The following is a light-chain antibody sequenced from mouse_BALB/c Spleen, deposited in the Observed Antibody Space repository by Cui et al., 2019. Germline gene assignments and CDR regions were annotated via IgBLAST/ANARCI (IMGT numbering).Light chain of an antibody. Sequence: NMMMTQEQEAQEEEAGEKGTMSCKSSQSVLYSSNQKNYLAWYQQKPGQSPKLLIYWASTRESGVPDRFTGSGSGTDFTLTISSVQAEDLAVYSCPPSLSSRTFGGGTKLEIK. CDR3: PPSLSSRT. J-gene: IGKJ2*01. V-gene: IGKV8-27*01. CDR1: QSVLYSSNQKNY. CDR2: WAS.